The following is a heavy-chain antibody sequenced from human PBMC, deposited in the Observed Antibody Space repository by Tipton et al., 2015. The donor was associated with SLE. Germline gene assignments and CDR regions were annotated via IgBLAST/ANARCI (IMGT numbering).Heavy chain of an antibody. D-gene: IGHD3-16*02. J-gene: IGHJ3*02. CDR2: INHGGST. V-gene: IGHV4-34*01. CDR3: AQAHLWGSYRYASDI. Sequence: GSLRISCSIYGGSFGGYYWSWIRQPPGKGLEWIGEINHGGSTNYNPSLKSRVTISVDTSKNQFSLKLSSVTAADTAVYYCAQAHLWGSYRYASDIWGQGSMATVSS. CDR1: GGSFGGYY.